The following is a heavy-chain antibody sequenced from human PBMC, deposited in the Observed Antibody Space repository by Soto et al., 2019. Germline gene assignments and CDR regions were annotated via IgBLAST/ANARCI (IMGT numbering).Heavy chain of an antibody. D-gene: IGHD6-6*01. J-gene: IGHJ4*02. V-gene: IGHV3-30-3*01. CDR2: ISYDGSNK. Sequence: GSLRLSCAASGFTFSSYAMHWVRQAPGKGLEWVAVISYDGSNKYYADSVKGRFTISRDNSKNTLYLQMNSLRAEDTAVYYCARDWEVGSSSEVDYWGQGTLVTVSS. CDR1: GFTFSSYA. CDR3: ARDWEVGSSSEVDY.